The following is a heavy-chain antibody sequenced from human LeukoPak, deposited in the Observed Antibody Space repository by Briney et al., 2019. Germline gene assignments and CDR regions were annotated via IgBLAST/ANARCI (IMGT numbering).Heavy chain of an antibody. D-gene: IGHD4-23*01. V-gene: IGHV4-59*13. Sequence: PSETLSLTCSVSGGSISSYYWSWIRQPPGKGLEWIGYMYFSGYSNYNPSLKSRVTISVDTSKNQFSLRLSSVTAADTAVYYCASHSDYGGNGDAFDIWGQGTMVTVSS. CDR1: GGSISSYY. J-gene: IGHJ3*02. CDR2: MYFSGYS. CDR3: ASHSDYGGNGDAFDI.